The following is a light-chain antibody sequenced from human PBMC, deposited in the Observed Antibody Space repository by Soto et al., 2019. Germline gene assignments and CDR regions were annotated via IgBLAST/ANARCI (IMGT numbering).Light chain of an antibody. J-gene: IGKJ4*01. CDR2: GAT. CDR3: QQASSFPLT. Sequence: IQMTQSPSSVSAAVGDRVTITCRASQVISSWLAWYQQRPGTAPKLLIYGATTLRSGVPSRFSGSESGTLFTLTITSLQHEDSATYYCQQASSFPLTFGGGTKVEIQ. CDR1: QVISSW. V-gene: IGKV1-12*01.